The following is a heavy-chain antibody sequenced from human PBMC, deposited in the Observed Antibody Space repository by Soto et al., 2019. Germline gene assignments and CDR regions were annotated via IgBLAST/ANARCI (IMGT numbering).Heavy chain of an antibody. CDR3: ARTNKRGYSGYDSAFGY. Sequence: ASVKVSCKASGYTFTGYYMHWVRQAPGQGLEWMGWINPNSGGTNYAQKFQGWVTMTRDTSISTAYMELSRLRSDDTAVYYCARTNKRGYSGYDSAFGYWGQGTLVTVSS. D-gene: IGHD5-12*01. CDR1: GYTFTGYY. V-gene: IGHV1-2*04. CDR2: INPNSGGT. J-gene: IGHJ4*02.